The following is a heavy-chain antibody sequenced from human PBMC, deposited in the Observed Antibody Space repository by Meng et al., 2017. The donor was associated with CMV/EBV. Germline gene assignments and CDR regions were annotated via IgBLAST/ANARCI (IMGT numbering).Heavy chain of an antibody. CDR3: ARYYYGSGSYSGAFDI. J-gene: IGHJ3*02. Sequence: GESLKISCAASGFTFSSYSMNWVRQAPGKGLEWVSSISSSSSYIYYADSVKGRFTISRDNAKNSLYLQMNSLRAEDTAVYYCARYYYGSGSYSGAFDIWGQGTMVTVSS. CDR2: ISSSSSYI. CDR1: GFTFSSYS. V-gene: IGHV3-21*01. D-gene: IGHD3-10*01.